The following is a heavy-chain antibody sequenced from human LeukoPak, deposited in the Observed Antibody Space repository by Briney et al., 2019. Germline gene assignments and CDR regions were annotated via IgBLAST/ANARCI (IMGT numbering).Heavy chain of an antibody. J-gene: IGHJ5*02. Sequence: SETLSLTCTVSGGSISSSSYYWGWIRQPPGKGLEWIGSIYYSGSTYYNPSLKSRVTISVDTSKNQFSLKLSSVTAADTAVYYCARSRPYCSGGSYSPFDPWGQGTLVTVSS. D-gene: IGHD2-15*01. V-gene: IGHV4-39*01. CDR3: ARSRPYCSGGSYSPFDP. CDR2: IYYSGST. CDR1: GGSISSSSYY.